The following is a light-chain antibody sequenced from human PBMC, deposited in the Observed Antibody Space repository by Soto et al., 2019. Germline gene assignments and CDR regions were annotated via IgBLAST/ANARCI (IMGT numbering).Light chain of an antibody. J-gene: IGLJ2*01. CDR1: SSDIGDYDY. CDR3: CSYAGSYTLV. V-gene: IGLV2-14*01. CDR2: DVT. Sequence: QSALTQPASVSGSPGQSITISCTGTSSDIGDYDYVSWYQHLPGKAPKLLIFDVTHRPSGVSDRFSGSKSGNTASLTISGLQAEDEADYYCCSYAGSYTLVFGGGTKLTVL.